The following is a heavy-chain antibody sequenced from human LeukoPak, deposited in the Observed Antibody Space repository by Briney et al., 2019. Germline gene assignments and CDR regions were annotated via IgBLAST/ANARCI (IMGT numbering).Heavy chain of an antibody. CDR1: GFTFSSYS. CDR2: ISSSSSYI. CDR3: ARVGIAVAIDY. Sequence: GGSLRLSCAASGFTFSSYSMNWVRQAPGKGLEWVSSISSSSSYIYYADSVKGLFTISRDNAKNSLYLQMNSLRAEDTAVYYCARVGIAVAIDYWGQGTLVTVSS. D-gene: IGHD6-19*01. V-gene: IGHV3-21*01. J-gene: IGHJ4*02.